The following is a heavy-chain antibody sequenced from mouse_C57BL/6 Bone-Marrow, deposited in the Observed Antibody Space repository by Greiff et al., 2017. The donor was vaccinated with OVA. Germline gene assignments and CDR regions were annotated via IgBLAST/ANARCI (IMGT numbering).Heavy chain of an antibody. CDR1: GFTFTDYY. V-gene: IGHV7-3*01. CDR2: IRNKANGYTT. D-gene: IGHD2-4*01. J-gene: IGHJ2*01. CDR3: ARWDYPVLYFDY. Sequence: EVKLMESGGGLVQPGGSLSLSCAASGFTFTDYYMSWVRQPPGKALEWLGFIRNKANGYTTEYSASVKGRFTISRDNSQSILYLQMNALRAEDSATYYCARWDYPVLYFDYWGQGTTLTVSS.